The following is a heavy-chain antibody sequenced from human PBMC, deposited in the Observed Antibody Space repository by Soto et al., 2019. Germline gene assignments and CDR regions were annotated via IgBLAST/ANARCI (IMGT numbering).Heavy chain of an antibody. V-gene: IGHV6-1*01. Sequence: QTLSLTYAISGDRVSSNSAAWNWIRQSPSRGLEWLGRTYYRSKWYNDYAVSVKSRITINPDTSKNQFSLQLNSVTPEDTAVYYCARHHSTVDSSSYVLDYWGQGTLVTVSS. CDR3: ARHHSTVDSSSYVLDY. J-gene: IGHJ4*02. D-gene: IGHD6-6*01. CDR1: GDRVSSNSAA. CDR2: TYYRSKWYN.